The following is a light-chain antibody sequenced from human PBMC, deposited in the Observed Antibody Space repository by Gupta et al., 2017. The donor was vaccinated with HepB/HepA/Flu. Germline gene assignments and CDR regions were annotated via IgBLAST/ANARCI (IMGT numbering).Light chain of an antibody. V-gene: IGKV1-5*03. Sequence: PLSPSPPTLSASVGDRGAITCRGTKSSGSWLAWYQQRPGKAPTLLIFKASTLDSGVPSRFSASGSGTDFTLTISRLESDDFAIYYCQQYKRLPRTFGQGTKVEIK. J-gene: IGKJ1*01. CDR3: QQYKRLPRT. CDR2: KAS. CDR1: KSSGSW.